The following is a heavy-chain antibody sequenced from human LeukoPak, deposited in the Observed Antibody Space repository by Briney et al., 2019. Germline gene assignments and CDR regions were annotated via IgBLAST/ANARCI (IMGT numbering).Heavy chain of an antibody. CDR1: GFTFSSYS. CDR3: ARVGSAGWNLKDFDY. CDR2: ISSSSSTI. Sequence: GGSLRLSCAASGFTFSSYSMNWVRQAPGKGLEWVSYISSSSSTIYYADSVKGRFTISRDNAKNSLYLQMNSLRDEDTAVYYCARVGSAGWNLKDFDYWGQGTLVTVSS. J-gene: IGHJ4*02. D-gene: IGHD1-1*01. V-gene: IGHV3-48*02.